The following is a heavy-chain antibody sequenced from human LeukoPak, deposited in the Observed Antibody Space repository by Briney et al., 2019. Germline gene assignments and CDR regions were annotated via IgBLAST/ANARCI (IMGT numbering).Heavy chain of an antibody. V-gene: IGHV4-4*07. CDR3: ARENSGSYREFDY. CDR2: IFSSGST. CDR1: GGSISNYY. Sequence: SETLSLTCTISGGSISNYYWSWIRQPAGKGLEWIGRIFSSGSTNYNPSLKSRVTMSVDTSKNQFSLKLSSVTAADTAVFYCARENSGSYREFDYWGQGTLVTVSS. D-gene: IGHD1-26*01. J-gene: IGHJ4*02.